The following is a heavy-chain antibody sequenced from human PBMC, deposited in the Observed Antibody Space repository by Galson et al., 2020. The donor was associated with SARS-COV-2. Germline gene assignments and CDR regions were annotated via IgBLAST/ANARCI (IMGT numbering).Heavy chain of an antibody. D-gene: IGHD3-10*01. V-gene: IGHV3-73*01. CDR1: GFTFSGSA. J-gene: IGHJ6*02. CDR3: TRQLDRAGRFYYYYGMDV. CDR2: IRSKANSYAT. Sequence: GGSLRLSCAASGFTFSGSAMHWVRQASGKGLEWVGRIRSKANSYATAYAASVKGRFTISRDDSKNTAYLQMNSLKTEDTAVYYCTRQLDRAGRFYYYYGMDVWGQGTTVTVSS.